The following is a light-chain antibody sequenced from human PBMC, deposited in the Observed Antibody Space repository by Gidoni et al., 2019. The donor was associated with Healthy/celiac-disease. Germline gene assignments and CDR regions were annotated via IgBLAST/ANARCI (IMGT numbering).Light chain of an antibody. CDR2: WAS. V-gene: IGKV4-1*01. Sequence: DIVMTQSPDSLAVSLGERATINCKSSQSVLYSSNNKNYLAWYQQKPGQPPKLLIYWASTRESGVPDRFSGSGSGTEFTLTISSLQAEDVAVYYCQQYYSTPRFTFGPXTKVDIK. J-gene: IGKJ3*01. CDR3: QQYYSTPRFT. CDR1: QSVLYSSNNKNY.